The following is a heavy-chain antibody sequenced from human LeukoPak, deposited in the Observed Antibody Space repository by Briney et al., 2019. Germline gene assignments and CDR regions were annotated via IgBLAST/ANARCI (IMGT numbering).Heavy chain of an antibody. V-gene: IGHV4-30-4*08. CDR2: IYYSGSS. J-gene: IGHJ3*02. Sequence: SETLSLTCTVSGGSISSGDYYWSWIRQPPGKGLEWIGYIYYSGSSYYNPSLKSRVTISVDTSKNQFSLKLSSVTAADTAVYYCAREPHSYYDSSGYSTSSGAFDIWGQGTMVTVSS. CDR1: GGSISSGDYY. CDR3: AREPHSYYDSSGYSTSSGAFDI. D-gene: IGHD3-22*01.